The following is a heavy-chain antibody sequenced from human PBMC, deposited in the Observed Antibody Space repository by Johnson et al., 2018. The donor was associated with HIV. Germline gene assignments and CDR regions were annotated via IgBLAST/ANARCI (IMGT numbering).Heavy chain of an antibody. J-gene: IGHJ3*02. CDR1: GFTFHDYD. V-gene: IGHV3-7*01. CDR2: IKQDGSEK. CDR3: ARDPIRGYGDYEDDAFDI. D-gene: IGHD4-17*01. Sequence: VQLVESGGGVVRPGGSLRLSCAASGFTFHDYDMSWVRQAPGKGLEWVANIKQDGSEKYYVDSVKGRFTISRANAKNSLYLQMNSLRAEDTAVYYCARDPIRGYGDYEDDAFDIWGQGTMVTVSS.